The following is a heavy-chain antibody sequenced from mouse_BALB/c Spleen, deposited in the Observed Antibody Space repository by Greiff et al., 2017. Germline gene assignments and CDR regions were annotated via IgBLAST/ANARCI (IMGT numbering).Heavy chain of an antibody. V-gene: IGHV5-9-4*01. J-gene: IGHJ3*01. Sequence: EVQVVESGGGLVKPGGSLKLSCAASGFTFSSYAMSWVRQSPEKRLEWVAEISSGGSYTYYPDTVTGRFTISRDNAKNTLYLQMSSLKSEDTAMYYCARRGVYWGQGTLVTVSA. CDR1: GFTFSSYA. CDR3: ARRGVY. CDR2: ISSGGSYT.